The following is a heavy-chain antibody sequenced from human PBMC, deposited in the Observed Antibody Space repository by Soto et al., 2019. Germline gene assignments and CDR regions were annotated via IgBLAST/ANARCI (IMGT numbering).Heavy chain of an antibody. J-gene: IGHJ4*02. D-gene: IGHD3-3*01. CDR2: INHSGST. Sequence: PSDTMSLLCAVYDGSFHDYYYCWIRKLPGRGLEWIGEINHSGSTNYNPSLKSRVTISVDTSKNQFSLKLSSVTAADTAVYYCARGRDYDFWSGYYKNFDYWGQGTLVTVSS. V-gene: IGHV4-34*01. CDR3: ARGRDYDFWSGYYKNFDY. CDR1: DGSFHDYY.